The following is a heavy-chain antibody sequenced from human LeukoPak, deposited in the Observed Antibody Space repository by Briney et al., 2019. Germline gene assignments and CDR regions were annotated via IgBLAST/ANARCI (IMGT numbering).Heavy chain of an antibody. CDR1: GFTFRSFA. Sequence: GGSLRLSCAASGFTFRSFAMSWVRQAPGKGLEWVSTISAGGTDTYYTDSVKGRFTISRDNSKNTLYLQMNSLRAEDTAVYYCAKNLEAYSRTLIDYWGRGTLVTVSS. CDR2: ISAGGTDT. D-gene: IGHD2-2*01. CDR3: AKNLEAYSRTLIDY. V-gene: IGHV3-23*01. J-gene: IGHJ4*02.